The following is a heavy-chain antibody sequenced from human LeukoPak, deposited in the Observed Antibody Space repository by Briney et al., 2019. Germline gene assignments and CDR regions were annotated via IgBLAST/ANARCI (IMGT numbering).Heavy chain of an antibody. Sequence: SETLSLTCTVSGGSITTYYWSWIRQPPGKGLEWIGTMFNSGRTNYNPSLRSRLTISVDMSKNQFSLRLTSVTAADTAIYYCARRSSENNWFDPWGQGTPVTVSS. D-gene: IGHD5-24*01. CDR1: GGSITTYY. J-gene: IGHJ5*02. CDR2: MFNSGRT. CDR3: ARRSSENNWFDP. V-gene: IGHV4-59*08.